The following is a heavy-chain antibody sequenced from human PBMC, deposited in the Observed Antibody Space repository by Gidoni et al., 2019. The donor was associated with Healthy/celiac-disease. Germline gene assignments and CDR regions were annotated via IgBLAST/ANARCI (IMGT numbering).Heavy chain of an antibody. V-gene: IGHV3-33*01. D-gene: IGHD6-6*01. CDR1: AFTFSSYG. Sequence: QVQLVESGGGVVQPGRSLRLSCAASAFTFSSYGMHWVRQAPGKGLEWAAVIWYDGSNKYYADSVKGRFTISRDNSKNTLYLQMNSLRAEDTAVYYCARDQGAARPRGVSFWFDPWGQGTLVTVSS. J-gene: IGHJ5*02. CDR3: ARDQGAARPRGVSFWFDP. CDR2: IWYDGSNK.